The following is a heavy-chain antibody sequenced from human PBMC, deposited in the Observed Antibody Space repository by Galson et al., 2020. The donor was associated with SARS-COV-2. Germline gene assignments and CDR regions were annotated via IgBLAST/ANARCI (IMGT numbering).Heavy chain of an antibody. Sequence: TGGSLRLSCAASGFTFSSYGMHWVRQAPGKGLEWVAVISYDGSNKYYADSVKGRFTISRDNSKNTLYLQMNSLRAEDTAVYYCAKEISWELLLYYYYGMDVWGQGTTVTVSS. V-gene: IGHV3-30*18. CDR1: GFTFSSYG. CDR2: ISYDGSNK. D-gene: IGHD1-26*01. J-gene: IGHJ6*02. CDR3: AKEISWELLLYYYYGMDV.